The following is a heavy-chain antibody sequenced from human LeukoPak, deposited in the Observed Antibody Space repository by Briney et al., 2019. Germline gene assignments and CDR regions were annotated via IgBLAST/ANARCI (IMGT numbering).Heavy chain of an antibody. Sequence: ASAKVSCKASGYTFTSYAMHWVRQAPGQRLEWMGWINAGNGNTKYSQKFQGRVTITRDTSASTAYMELSSLRSEGTAVYYCARAQWTTVTTGTDYWGQGTLVTVSS. D-gene: IGHD4-17*01. CDR3: ARAQWTTVTTGTDY. CDR1: GYTFTSYA. CDR2: INAGNGNT. J-gene: IGHJ4*02. V-gene: IGHV1-3*01.